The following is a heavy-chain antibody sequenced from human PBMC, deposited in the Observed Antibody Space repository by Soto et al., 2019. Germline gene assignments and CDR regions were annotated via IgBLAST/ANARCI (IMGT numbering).Heavy chain of an antibody. CDR1: GYSFTSYW. D-gene: IGHD3-3*01. J-gene: IGHJ6*02. CDR2: IDPSDSYT. Sequence: GESLKISCKGSGYSFTSYWISWVRQMPGKGLEWVGRIDPSDSYTNYSPSFQGHATISADKSISTAYLQWSSLKASDTAMYYCASQYYDFWSGSYYYYGVDVWGQGTTVTVSS. V-gene: IGHV5-10-1*01. CDR3: ASQYYDFWSGSYYYYGVDV.